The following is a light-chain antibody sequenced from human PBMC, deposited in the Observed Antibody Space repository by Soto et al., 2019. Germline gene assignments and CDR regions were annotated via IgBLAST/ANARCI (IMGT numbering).Light chain of an antibody. J-gene: IGKJ5*01. V-gene: IGKV3-15*01. CDR3: QQYNKWPFT. Sequence: EIVMTQSPATLSVSPGERATFSCRASQSVSSNLAWYQQKPGQAPRLLIYGASTRATGIPARFSGSGSGTESTLTISSLQSEDSAVYYCQQYNKWPFTFGQGTRLESK. CDR1: QSVSSN. CDR2: GAS.